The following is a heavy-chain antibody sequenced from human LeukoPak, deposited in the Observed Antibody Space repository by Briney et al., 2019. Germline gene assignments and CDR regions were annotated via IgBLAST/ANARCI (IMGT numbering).Heavy chain of an antibody. V-gene: IGHV3-21*01. Sequence: GGSLRLSCAASGFAFSSYIMNWVRQAPGKGLEWVSSISSSSSYIYYADSVKGRFTISRDNAKNSLYLQMNSLRAEDTAVYYCAEIAVADENDYWGQGTLVTVSS. D-gene: IGHD6-19*01. CDR3: AEIAVADENDY. CDR2: ISSSSSYI. CDR1: GFAFSSYI. J-gene: IGHJ4*02.